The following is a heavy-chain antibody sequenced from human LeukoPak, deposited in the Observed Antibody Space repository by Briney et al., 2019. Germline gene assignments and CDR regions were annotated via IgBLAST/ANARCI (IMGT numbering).Heavy chain of an antibody. D-gene: IGHD3-9*01. V-gene: IGHV3-7*01. CDR1: GFTFSSYW. Sequence: GGSLRLSCAASGFTFSSYWMSWVRQAPGKGLEWVANIKQDGSEKYYVDSVKGRFTISRDNAKNSLYLQMNSLRAEDTAVYYCARDPRNYDILTGYYYYYGMDVWGQGTTVTVSS. CDR3: ARDPRNYDILTGYYYYYGMDV. CDR2: IKQDGSEK. J-gene: IGHJ6*02.